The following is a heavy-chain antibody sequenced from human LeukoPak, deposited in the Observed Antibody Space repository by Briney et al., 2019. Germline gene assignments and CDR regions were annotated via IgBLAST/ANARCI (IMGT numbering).Heavy chain of an antibody. V-gene: IGHV1-2*02. D-gene: IGHD1-26*01. CDR2: INPNSGGT. J-gene: IGHJ6*03. CDR3: AREGSGELAYHYYYMDV. Sequence: GASVKVSCKASGYTFTGYYMHWVRQAPGQGLEWMGWINPNSGGTNYAQKFQGRVTMTRDTSISTAYMELSRLRSDDTAVYYCAREGSGELAYHYYYMDVWGKGTTVTISS. CDR1: GYTFTGYY.